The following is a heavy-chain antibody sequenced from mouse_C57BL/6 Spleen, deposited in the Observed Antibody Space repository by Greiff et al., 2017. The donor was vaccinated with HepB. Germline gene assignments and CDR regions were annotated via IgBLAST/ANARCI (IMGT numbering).Heavy chain of an antibody. Sequence: VQRVESGTELVKPGASVKLSCKASGYTFTSYWMHWVKQRPGQGLEWIGNINPSNGGTNYNEKFKSKATLTVDKSSSTAYMQLSSLTSEDSAVYYCARDTTVVATWYFDYWGQGTTLTVSS. J-gene: IGHJ2*01. CDR2: INPSNGGT. V-gene: IGHV1-53*01. D-gene: IGHD1-1*01. CDR1: GYTFTSYW. CDR3: ARDTTVVATWYFDY.